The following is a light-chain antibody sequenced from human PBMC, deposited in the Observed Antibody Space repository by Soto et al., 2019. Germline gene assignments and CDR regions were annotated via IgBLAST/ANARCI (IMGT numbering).Light chain of an antibody. Sequence: ETVMTPSRSSLSMTQEERDTLSCRASQSVGSDLAWYQQKPGQAPRLVIYDIFTRATGVPTSISGSGSGTEFTLTISCLQSEDFAVYYCQLYNNWPRTFGQGSKVDIK. J-gene: IGKJ1*01. CDR3: QLYNNWPRT. CDR1: QSVGSD. V-gene: IGKV3D-15*01. CDR2: DIF.